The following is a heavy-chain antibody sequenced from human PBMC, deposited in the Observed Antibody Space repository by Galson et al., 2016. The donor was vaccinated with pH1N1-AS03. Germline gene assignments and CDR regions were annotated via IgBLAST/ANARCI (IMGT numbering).Heavy chain of an antibody. CDR2: IHSSGAT. CDR3: ARVRLPLKFFDS. CDR1: GDSISGLY. J-gene: IGHJ5*01. Sequence: LSLTCTVAGDSISGLYWTWIRQVPGRGLEWIGQIHSSGATMQNPSLKSRVAISMDTSRKEVYLQLTSLTAANSAFYYCARVRLPLKFFDSWGPGTLVIVSS. V-gene: IGHV4-4*08.